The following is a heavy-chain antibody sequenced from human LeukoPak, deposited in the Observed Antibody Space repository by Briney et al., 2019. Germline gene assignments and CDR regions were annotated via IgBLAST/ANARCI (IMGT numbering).Heavy chain of an antibody. Sequence: GRSLRLSCAASGFTFSSYGMHWVRQAPGKGLEWVAVIWYDGSNKYYADSVKGRFTISRDNSKNTLYLQMNSLRAEDTAVYYCARDRQGGYSYIIDYWGQGTLVTVSS. CDR1: GFTFSSYG. CDR3: ARDRQGGYSYIIDY. D-gene: IGHD5-18*01. V-gene: IGHV3-33*01. J-gene: IGHJ4*02. CDR2: IWYDGSNK.